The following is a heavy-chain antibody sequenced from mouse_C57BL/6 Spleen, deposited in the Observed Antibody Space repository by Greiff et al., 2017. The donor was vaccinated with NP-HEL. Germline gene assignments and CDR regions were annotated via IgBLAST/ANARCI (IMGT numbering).Heavy chain of an antibody. D-gene: IGHD2-2*01. J-gene: IGHJ4*01. CDR2: ISSGSSTI. Sequence: EVMLVESGGGLVKPGGSLKLSCAASGFTFSDYGMHWVRQAPEKGLEWVAYISSGSSTIYYADTVKGRFTISRVNAKNTLFLQMTSLRSEDTAMYYCATLYYGSYYAMDYWGQGTSVTVSS. CDR3: ATLYYGSYYAMDY. V-gene: IGHV5-17*01. CDR1: GFTFSDYG.